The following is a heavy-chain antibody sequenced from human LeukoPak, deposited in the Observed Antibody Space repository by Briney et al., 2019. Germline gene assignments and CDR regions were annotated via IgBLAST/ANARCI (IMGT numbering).Heavy chain of an antibody. CDR1: GVSISSYY. CDR2: IYTSGST. V-gene: IGHV4-4*07. J-gene: IGHJ4*02. Sequence: SETLSLTCTVSGVSISSYYWSWIRQPAGKGLEWIGRIYTSGSTNYNPSLKSRVTMSVDTSKNQFSLKLSSVTAADTAVYYCARLAGYYGSGSYYKPSGFDYWGQGTLVTVSS. CDR3: ARLAGYYGSGSYYKPSGFDY. D-gene: IGHD3-10*01.